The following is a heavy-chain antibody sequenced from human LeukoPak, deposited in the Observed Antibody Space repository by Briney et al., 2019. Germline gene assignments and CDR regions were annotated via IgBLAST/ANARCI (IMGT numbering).Heavy chain of an antibody. J-gene: IGHJ1*01. D-gene: IGHD2-2*01. CDR1: GYTFTGYY. V-gene: IGHV1-2*02. Sequence: ASVKVSCKASGYTFTGYYMHWVRQAPGQGLEWMGWINPNSGGTNYAQKFQGRVTMTRDTSISTAYMELSRLRSDDTAVYYCARDLLVPAAPVAEYFQHWGQGTLVTVSS. CDR2: INPNSGGT. CDR3: ARDLLVPAAPVAEYFQH.